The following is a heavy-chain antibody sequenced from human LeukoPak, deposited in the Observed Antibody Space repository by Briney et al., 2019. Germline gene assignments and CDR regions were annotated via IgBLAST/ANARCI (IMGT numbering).Heavy chain of an antibody. CDR3: TRAKRVVFDY. CDR2: INPNSGAT. Sequence: ASVKVSCKASGYTFTGYYMHWVRQAPGQGLEWMGWINPNSGATLYAQKFQGRVTMTRDTSINTAYMELSSLRSDDTAVYYCTRAKRVVFDYWGREPWSPSP. J-gene: IGHJ4*02. CDR1: GYTFTGYY. D-gene: IGHD3-3*01. V-gene: IGHV1-2*02.